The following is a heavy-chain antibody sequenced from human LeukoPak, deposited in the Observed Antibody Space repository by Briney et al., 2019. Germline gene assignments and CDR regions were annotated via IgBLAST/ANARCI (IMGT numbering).Heavy chain of an antibody. CDR1: GFTFTNYW. CDR3: ARGHSSSYDYYFDY. J-gene: IGHJ4*02. D-gene: IGHD6-13*01. V-gene: IGHV3-21*01. CDR2: ISSSSSYI. Sequence: GGSLRLSCAASGFTFTNYWMSWVRQAPGKGLEWVSSISSSSSYIYYADSVKGRFTISRDNAKNSLYLQMNSLRAEDTAVYYCARGHSSSYDYYFDYWGQGTLVTVSS.